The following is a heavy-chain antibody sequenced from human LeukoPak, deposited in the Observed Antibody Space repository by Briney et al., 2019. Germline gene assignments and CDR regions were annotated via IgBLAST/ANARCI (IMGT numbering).Heavy chain of an antibody. Sequence: SETLSLTCAVYGGSFSGYYWSWIRQPPGKGRQWRGEINHSRSTNYNPSLKSRVTISVDTSKNQFSLKLSAVTAADAAVYYCARLACSGGSCYSDADWFDPWGQGTLVTVSS. V-gene: IGHV4-34*01. D-gene: IGHD2-15*01. CDR2: INHSRST. CDR3: ARLACSGGSCYSDADWFDP. J-gene: IGHJ5*02. CDR1: GGSFSGYY.